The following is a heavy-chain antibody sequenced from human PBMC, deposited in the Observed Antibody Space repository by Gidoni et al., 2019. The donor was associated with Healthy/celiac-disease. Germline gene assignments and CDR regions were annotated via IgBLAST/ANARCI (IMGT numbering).Heavy chain of an antibody. D-gene: IGHD4-17*01. V-gene: IGHV1-3*01. CDR1: GYTFTSYA. J-gene: IGHJ4*02. Sequence: QVQLVPSGAEVKTPGASVKVSCKASGYTFTSYAMHWVRQAPGQRLEWMGWINAGNGNTKYSQKFQGRVTMTRDTSASTAYMELSSLRSEDTAVYYCARSRQSYGGNRNYYFDYWGQGTLVTVSS. CDR2: INAGNGNT. CDR3: ARSRQSYGGNRNYYFDY.